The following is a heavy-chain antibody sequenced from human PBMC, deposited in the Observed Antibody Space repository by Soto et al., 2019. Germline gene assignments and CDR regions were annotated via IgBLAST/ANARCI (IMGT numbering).Heavy chain of an antibody. V-gene: IGHV5-51*01. CDR1: GYSFTSYW. Sequence: GESLKISCKGSGYSFTSYWIGWVRQMPGKGLEWMGIIYPGDSDTRYSPSFQGQVTISAAKSISTAYLQWSSLKASDTAMYYCARVGVGYSGYEHPDYWGQGTLVTVSS. CDR2: IYPGDSDT. CDR3: ARVGVGYSGYEHPDY. D-gene: IGHD5-12*01. J-gene: IGHJ4*02.